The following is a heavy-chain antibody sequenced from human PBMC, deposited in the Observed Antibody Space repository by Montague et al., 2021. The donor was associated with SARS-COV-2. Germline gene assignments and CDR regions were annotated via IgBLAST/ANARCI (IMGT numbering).Heavy chain of an antibody. Sequence: SETLSLTCTVFGGSISSYYWSWIRQPPGKGLEWIGYIYYSGSTDYNPSLKSRVTISVDTSKNQFSLKLSSVTAADTAVYYCARILGTYYDFWSGERAIDAFDIWGQGIMVTVSS. J-gene: IGHJ3*02. D-gene: IGHD3-3*01. CDR1: GGSISSYY. CDR3: ARILGTYYDFWSGERAIDAFDI. V-gene: IGHV4-59*08. CDR2: IYYSGST.